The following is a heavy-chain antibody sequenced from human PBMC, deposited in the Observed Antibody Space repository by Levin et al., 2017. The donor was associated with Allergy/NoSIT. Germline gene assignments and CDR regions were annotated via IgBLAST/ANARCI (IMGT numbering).Heavy chain of an antibody. Sequence: GGSLRLSCAASGFTFSSYWMSWVRQAPGKGLEWVANIKQDGSEKYYVDSVKGRFTISRDNAKNSLYLQMNSLRAEDTAVYYCARDFFFFGVGYSYDKGRGYWGQGTLVTVSS. D-gene: IGHD5-18*01. CDR1: GFTFSSYW. J-gene: IGHJ4*02. V-gene: IGHV3-7*01. CDR2: IKQDGSEK. CDR3: ARDFFFFGVGYSYDKGRGY.